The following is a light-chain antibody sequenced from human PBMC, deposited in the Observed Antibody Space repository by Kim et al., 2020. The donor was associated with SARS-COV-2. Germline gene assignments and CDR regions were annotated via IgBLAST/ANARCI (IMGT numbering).Light chain of an antibody. CDR1: NIGSKN. J-gene: IGLJ3*02. V-gene: IGLV3-9*01. CDR3: QLWDSSTEV. Sequence: SYELTQPLSVSVALGQTARITCGGNNIGSKNVNWYQQKPGQAPVLVIYGDRNRPSGIPERFSGSNSGNTATLTISRAQAGDEADYYCQLWDSSTEVFGGGTQLTVL. CDR2: GDR.